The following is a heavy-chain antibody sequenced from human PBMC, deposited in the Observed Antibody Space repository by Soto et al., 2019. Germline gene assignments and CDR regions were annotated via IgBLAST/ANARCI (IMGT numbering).Heavy chain of an antibody. CDR2: IWYDGSNK. V-gene: IGHV3-33*01. J-gene: IGHJ3*02. CDR1: GFTFSSYG. Sequence: QVQLVESGGGVVQPGRSLRLSCAASGFTFSSYGMHWVRQAPGKGLEWVAVIWYDGSNKYYADSVKGRFTISRDNSKNTLYLQMNSLRAEDTAVYYCARDAGYYGEGAFGIWGQGTMVTVSS. CDR3: ARDAGYYGEGAFGI. D-gene: IGHD3-22*01.